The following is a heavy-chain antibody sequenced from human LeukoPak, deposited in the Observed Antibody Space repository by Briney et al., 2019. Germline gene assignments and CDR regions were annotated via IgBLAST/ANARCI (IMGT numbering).Heavy chain of an antibody. CDR1: GFTFSDYY. V-gene: IGHV3-11*01. CDR3: AVSSGWYRY. D-gene: IGHD6-19*01. J-gene: IGHJ4*02. Sequence: GGSLRFSCAAAGFTFSDYYMSWIRQAPGKGLEWVSYISSSGSTIYYADSVKGRFTISRDNAKNSLYLQMNSLSVEDTAVYYCAVSSGWYRYWGQGTLVTVSS. CDR2: ISSSGSTI.